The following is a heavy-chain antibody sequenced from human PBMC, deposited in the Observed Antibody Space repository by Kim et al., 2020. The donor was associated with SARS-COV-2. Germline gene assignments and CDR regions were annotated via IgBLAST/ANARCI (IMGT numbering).Heavy chain of an antibody. CDR2: NIHMFRST. J-gene: IGHJ4*02. CDR1: GCTFTNYA. CDR3: ARAPTDVNTSNFVGSFFDS. V-gene: IGHV1-69*13. D-gene: IGHD2-2*01. Sequence: SVKVSCKASGCTFTNYAVSWVRQAPGQGLEWMGENIHMFRSTNYAQKLQGRVTMTADASTNTVYMELSSLKSDDTAVYYCARAPTDVNTSNFVGSFFDSWGRGTLVTVSS.